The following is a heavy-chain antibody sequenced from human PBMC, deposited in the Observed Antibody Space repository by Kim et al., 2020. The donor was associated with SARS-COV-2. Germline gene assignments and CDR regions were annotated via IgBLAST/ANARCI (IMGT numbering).Heavy chain of an antibody. J-gene: IGHJ3*02. CDR3: AKDRPGGDAFDI. Sequence: TYYADPLRGRVTLSRDNSKNTLYLQMSSLRAEDTALYYCAKDRPGGDAFDIWGQGTMVTVSS. CDR2: T. D-gene: IGHD3-16*01. V-gene: IGHV3-23*01.